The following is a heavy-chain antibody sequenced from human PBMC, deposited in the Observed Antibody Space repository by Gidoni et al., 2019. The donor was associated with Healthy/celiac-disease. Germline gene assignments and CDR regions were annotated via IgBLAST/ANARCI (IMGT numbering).Heavy chain of an antibody. V-gene: IGHV4-39*01. J-gene: IGHJ3*02. CDR1: GGSISSSSYY. Sequence: QLQLQESGPGLVKPSETLSLTCTVSGGSISSSSYYWGWIRQPPGKGLEWIGSIYYSGSTYYNPSLKSRVTISVDTSKNQFSLKLSSVTAADTAVYYCATVVYSGSPQSPAFDIWGQGTMVTVSS. CDR3: ATVVYSGSPQSPAFDI. D-gene: IGHD1-26*01. CDR2: IYYSGST.